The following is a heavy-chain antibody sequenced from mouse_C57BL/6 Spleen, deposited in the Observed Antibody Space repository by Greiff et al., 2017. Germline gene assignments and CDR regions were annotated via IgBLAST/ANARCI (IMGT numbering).Heavy chain of an antibody. CDR2: IDPENGDT. J-gene: IGHJ3*01. Sequence: EVQLQQSGAELVRPGASVKLSCTASGFNIKDDYMHWMKQRPEQGLEWIGWIDPENGDTEYASKFQGKATITADTSSNTAYLQLSSLTSEDTAVYYCTTGAAGSFAYWGQGTLVTVSA. CDR3: TTGAAGSFAY. V-gene: IGHV14-4*01. CDR1: GFNIKDDY. D-gene: IGHD1-2*01.